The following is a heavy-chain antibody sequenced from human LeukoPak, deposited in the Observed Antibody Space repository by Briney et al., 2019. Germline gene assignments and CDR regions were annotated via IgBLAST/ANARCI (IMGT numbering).Heavy chain of an antibody. Sequence: GASVKVSCKASGYTFISYGISWVRQAPGQGLEWMGWISAYNGNTNYAQKVQGRVTMTTDTSTSTAYMEMRSLRSDDTAVYYCAREGYSGYGGYYYGMDVWGKGTTVTVSS. CDR2: ISAYNGNT. D-gene: IGHD5-12*01. V-gene: IGHV1-18*04. J-gene: IGHJ6*04. CDR3: AREGYSGYGGYYYGMDV. CDR1: GYTFISYG.